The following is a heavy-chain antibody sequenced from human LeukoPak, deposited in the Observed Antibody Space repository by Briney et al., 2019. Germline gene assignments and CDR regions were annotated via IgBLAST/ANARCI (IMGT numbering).Heavy chain of an antibody. V-gene: IGHV3-23*01. Sequence: GGSLRLSCAASGFTFSSYGMNWVRQAPGKGLEWVSAISGGGGSAYYADSVKGRFTISRDNSKNTLFLQMNSLRAEDTAVYYCARLLAYNSGGEAFDHWGQGTLVTVSS. D-gene: IGHD1-20*01. CDR1: GFTFSSYG. CDR2: ISGGGGSA. J-gene: IGHJ4*02. CDR3: ARLLAYNSGGEAFDH.